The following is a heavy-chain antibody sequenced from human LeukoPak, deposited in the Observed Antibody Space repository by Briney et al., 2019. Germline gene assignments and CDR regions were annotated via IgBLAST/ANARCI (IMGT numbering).Heavy chain of an antibody. Sequence: GGSLRLSCAASGFTFSSYAMSWVRQAPGKGLEWVSAISGSGGSTYYADSVKGRFTISRDNSKNTLYLQMNSLRAEDTAVYYCAKGPWGGSYLQPIDYWGQGTLVTVSS. D-gene: IGHD3-16*02. CDR1: GFTFSSYA. J-gene: IGHJ4*02. CDR3: AKGPWGGSYLQPIDY. V-gene: IGHV3-23*01. CDR2: ISGSGGST.